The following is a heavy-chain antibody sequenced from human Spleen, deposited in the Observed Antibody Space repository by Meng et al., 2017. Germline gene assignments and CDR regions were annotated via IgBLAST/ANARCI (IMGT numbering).Heavy chain of an antibody. CDR2: ISYDGSEY. Sequence: GESLKISCAASGFTFSSYTMHWVRQAPGKGLEWVALISYDGSEYYYSDSVKGRFTISRDYSKNTLYLQMNSLRTEDSAVYYCANAPFDSWGQGTLVTVSS. J-gene: IGHJ4*02. V-gene: IGHV3-30*04. CDR3: ANAPFDS. CDR1: GFTFSSYT.